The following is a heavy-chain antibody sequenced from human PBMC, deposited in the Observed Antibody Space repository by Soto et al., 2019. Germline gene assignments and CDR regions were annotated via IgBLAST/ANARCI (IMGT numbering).Heavy chain of an antibody. V-gene: IGHV4-31*03. D-gene: IGHD2-21*01. CDR3: ARMAVRGLQLAGDFDY. Sequence: NLSLTCTVSRGSLSSGGYYWSWIRQPPGRGLEWIGYIYYSGSTYYNPSLKSRVFFSVDTSKNQFSLRLSSVTAADTAIYYCARMAVRGLQLAGDFDYWGLGTLVSVS. J-gene: IGHJ4*02. CDR1: RGSLSSGGYY. CDR2: IYYSGST.